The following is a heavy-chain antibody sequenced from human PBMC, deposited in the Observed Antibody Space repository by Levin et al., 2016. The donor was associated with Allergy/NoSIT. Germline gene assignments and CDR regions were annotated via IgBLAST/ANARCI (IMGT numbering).Heavy chain of an antibody. D-gene: IGHD3-10*01. Sequence: WVRQAPGQRLEWMGWINAGNGNTKYSQKFQGRVTITRDTSASTAYMELSSLRSEDTAVYYCAREQDPSLLWFGEYYYYGMDVWGQGTTVTVSS. CDR3: AREQDPSLLWFGEYYYYGMDV. V-gene: IGHV1-3*01. CDR2: INAGNGNT. J-gene: IGHJ6*02.